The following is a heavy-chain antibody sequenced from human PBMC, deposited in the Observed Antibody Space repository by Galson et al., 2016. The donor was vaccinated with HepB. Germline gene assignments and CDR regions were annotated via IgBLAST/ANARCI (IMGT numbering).Heavy chain of an antibody. D-gene: IGHD2-21*02. Sequence: SLRLSCAASGFTFANAWMSWVRQAPGKGLQWIGRIKSKTDGGTTDFAASVKGRFTISRDDSKNTLYLQMNSLKTEDTAIYYCTTDVTAETGHYYYYYHMDVWGQGTTVTVSS. CDR3: TTDVTAETGHYYYYYHMDV. CDR1: GFTFANAW. J-gene: IGHJ6*02. V-gene: IGHV3-15*01. CDR2: IKSKTDGGTT.